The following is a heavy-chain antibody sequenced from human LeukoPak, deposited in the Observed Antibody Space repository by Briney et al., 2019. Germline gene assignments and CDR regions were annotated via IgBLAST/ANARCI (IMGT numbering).Heavy chain of an antibody. CDR2: FSSSGNTV. D-gene: IGHD2-15*01. CDR1: GFTFSSYE. V-gene: IGHV3-48*03. Sequence: GGSLRLSCAASGFTFSSYEMNWVRQAPGKGLEWVSYFSSSGNTVYYADSVEGRFTISRDNAKNSLYLQMNSLRAEDTALYYCARDGGCSGGRCYPFDYWGQGTLVTVSS. J-gene: IGHJ4*02. CDR3: ARDGGCSGGRCYPFDY.